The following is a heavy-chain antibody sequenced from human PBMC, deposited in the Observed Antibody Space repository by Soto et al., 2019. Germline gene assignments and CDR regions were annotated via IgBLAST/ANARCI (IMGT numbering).Heavy chain of an antibody. J-gene: IGHJ4*02. CDR3: ARLTGGFRVVLDY. CDR1: GYTFHNYG. Sequence: QVQLVQSGAEVKKPGASVKVSCKASGYTFHNYGVSWVRQAPGQGLEWMGRISAYNYNTHYAQNFKGRVTMTTDTSTSTAYMELRSLRSDDTAIYYCARLTGGFRVVLDYWGQGTQVTVSS. CDR2: ISAYNYNT. D-gene: IGHD3-16*01. V-gene: IGHV1-18*01.